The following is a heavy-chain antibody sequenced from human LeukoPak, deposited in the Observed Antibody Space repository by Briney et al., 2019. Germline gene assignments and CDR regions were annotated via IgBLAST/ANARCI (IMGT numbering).Heavy chain of an antibody. CDR2: IIPIFGIA. CDR1: GGTFSSCA. CDR3: ARDGRSIIWSGVPDNWFDP. V-gene: IGHV1-69*04. J-gene: IGHJ5*02. Sequence: SVKVSCKASGGTFSSCAISWVRQAPGQGLEWMGRIIPIFGIANYAQKFQGGVTITADKSTSTAHMELSSLRSEDTAVYYCARDGRSIIWSGVPDNWFDPWGQGTLVTVSS. D-gene: IGHD3-10*01.